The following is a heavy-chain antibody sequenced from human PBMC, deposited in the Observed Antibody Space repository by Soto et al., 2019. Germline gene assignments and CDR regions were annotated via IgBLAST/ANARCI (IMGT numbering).Heavy chain of an antibody. J-gene: IGHJ5*02. D-gene: IGHD3-9*01. V-gene: IGHV4-30-2*03. Sequence: SETLSLTCAVFGGSLNSGGFSLSWIPQPPGTGLEWIGYIYYSGSTYYNPSLKSRVTISVDTSKNQFSLKLSSVTAADTAVYYCARHYDILTGYYWAWFDPWGQGTLVTVSS. CDR3: ARHYDILTGYYWAWFDP. CDR2: IYYSGST. CDR1: GGSLNSGGFS.